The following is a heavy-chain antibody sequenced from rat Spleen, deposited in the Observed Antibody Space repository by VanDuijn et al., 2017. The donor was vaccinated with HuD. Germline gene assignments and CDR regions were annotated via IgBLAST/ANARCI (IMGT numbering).Heavy chain of an antibody. CDR1: GFSLTSYS. CDR2: MWYDGDK. V-gene: IGHV2-34*01. CDR3: ARADVAGLSTDGI. Sequence: QVQLKESGPGLVQPSETLSLTCTVSGFSLTSYSVSWVRQPLGKGPEWMGRMWYDGDKAYNSALKSRLTISRDTSKNQVFLKMNSLQTEDNATYFCARADVAGLSTDGIWGQGIMVTVSS. J-gene: IGHJ2*01. D-gene: IGHD1-2*01.